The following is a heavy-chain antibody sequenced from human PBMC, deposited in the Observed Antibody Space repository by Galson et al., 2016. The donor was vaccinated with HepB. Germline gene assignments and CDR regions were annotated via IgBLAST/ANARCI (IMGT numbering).Heavy chain of an antibody. CDR3: ASHCGGDCYTNLADAFDI. CDR2: VYYSRTA. V-gene: IGHV4-39*01. D-gene: IGHD2-21*01. CDR1: SGSISSSRYY. J-gene: IGHJ3*02. Sequence: SETLSLTCTVASGSISSSRYYWGWIRQPPGKGLEWIGSVYYSRTAYYAPCLKGQFSISVDTSKNQFSLMLSCVTAGDTAVYFCASHCGGDCYTNLADAFDIWGRGTMVTVSS.